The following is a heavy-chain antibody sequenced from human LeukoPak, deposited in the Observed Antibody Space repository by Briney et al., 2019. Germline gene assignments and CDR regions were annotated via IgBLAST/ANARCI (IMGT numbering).Heavy chain of an antibody. Sequence: ASVKVPCKASGYTFTSYDINWVRQATGQGLEWMGWMNPNSGNTGYAQKFQGRVTMTRNTSISTAYMELSSLRSEDTAVYYCARGPAYCSSTSCYTEKFDYWGQGTLVTVSS. CDR3: ARGPAYCSSTSCYTEKFDY. CDR1: GYTFTSYD. CDR2: MNPNSGNT. V-gene: IGHV1-8*01. J-gene: IGHJ4*02. D-gene: IGHD2-2*02.